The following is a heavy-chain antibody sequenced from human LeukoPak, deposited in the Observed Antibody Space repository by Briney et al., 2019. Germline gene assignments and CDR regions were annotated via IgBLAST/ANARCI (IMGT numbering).Heavy chain of an antibody. CDR3: AREAYCGGDCYSGFDY. Sequence: SETLSLTCAVSGDSISSSSYYWDWIRQPPGKGLEWIGSIYYSGSTYYNPSLKSRVTISMDTSKNQFSLKLSSVTAADTAVYYCAREAYCGGDCYSGFDYWGQGTLVTVSS. J-gene: IGHJ4*02. CDR1: GDSISSSSYY. CDR2: IYYSGST. V-gene: IGHV4-39*07. D-gene: IGHD2-21*02.